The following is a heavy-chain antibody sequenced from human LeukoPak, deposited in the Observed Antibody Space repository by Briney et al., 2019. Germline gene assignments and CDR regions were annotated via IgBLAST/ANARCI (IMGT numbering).Heavy chain of an antibody. CDR1: GGSISSYY. CDR2: IYYSGRT. J-gene: IGHJ5*02. D-gene: IGHD4-17*01. Sequence: SETLSLTCTVSGGSISSYYWSWIRQPQGKGRDGFGNIYYSGRTNYNPSLKSRVTISVDTSKNQVSLKLSSVTAADTAVYYCARLHTTVTTRWFDPWGQGTMVTVSS. V-gene: IGHV4-59*08. CDR3: ARLHTTVTTRWFDP.